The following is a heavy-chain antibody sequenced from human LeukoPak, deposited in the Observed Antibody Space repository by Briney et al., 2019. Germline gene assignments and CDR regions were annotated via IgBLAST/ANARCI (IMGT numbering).Heavy chain of an antibody. CDR1: GFTFTGYW. J-gene: IGHJ4*02. V-gene: IGHV3-7*01. D-gene: IGHD7-27*01. CDR3: AREDWGPDY. CDR2: IKQDGSQK. Sequence: GGSLRLSCAASGFTFTGYWMVWVRQAPGKGLEWVANIKQDGSQKHYVDSVKGRFTISRDNAKKSLYLQMSNLRAEDAGVYYCAREDWGPDYWGQGTLVTVSS.